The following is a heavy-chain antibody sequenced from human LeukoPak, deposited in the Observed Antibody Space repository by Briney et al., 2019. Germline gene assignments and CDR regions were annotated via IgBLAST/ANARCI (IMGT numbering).Heavy chain of an antibody. J-gene: IGHJ4*02. CDR1: GYTFTNFA. CDR3: ARGAAYYYDSSGSIPYDY. D-gene: IGHD3-22*01. Sequence: ASVKVSCTASGYTFTNFAISWVRQAPGQGLEWMGWINPNSGGTNYAQKFQGWVTMTRDTSISTAYMELSRLRSDDTAVYYCARGAAYYYDSSGSIPYDYWGQGTLVTVSS. CDR2: INPNSGGT. V-gene: IGHV1-2*04.